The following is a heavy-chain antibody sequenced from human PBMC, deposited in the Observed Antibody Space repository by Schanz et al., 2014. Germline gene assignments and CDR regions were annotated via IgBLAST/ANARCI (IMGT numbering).Heavy chain of an antibody. Sequence: EVQLVESGGGMVQPGGSLRLSCTASRIIFGTYSMNWVRQAPGKGLEWVGRITNKPNNYNTEYAASVKGRFTISRDDSRNSLYLQMSSLKTEDTAVYYCVRLDVHDYWGQGTLVTVSS. CDR2: ITNKPNNYNT. D-gene: IGHD3-16*01. V-gene: IGHV3-72*01. CDR3: VRLDVHDY. CDR1: RIIFGTYS. J-gene: IGHJ4*02.